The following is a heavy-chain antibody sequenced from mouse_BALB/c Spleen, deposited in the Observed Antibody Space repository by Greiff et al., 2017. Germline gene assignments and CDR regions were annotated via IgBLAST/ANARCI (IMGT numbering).Heavy chain of an antibody. V-gene: IGHV1-5*01. CDR1: GYTFTSYW. D-gene: IGHD1-1*01. Sequence: ESGTVLARPGASVKMSCKASGYTFTSYWMHWVKQRPGQGLEWIGAIYPGNSDTSYNQKFKGKAKLTAVTSTSTAYMELSSLTNEDSAVYYCTRWSYYYGRSYAMDYWGQGTSVTVSS. CDR3: TRWSYYYGRSYAMDY. CDR2: IYPGNSDT. J-gene: IGHJ4*01.